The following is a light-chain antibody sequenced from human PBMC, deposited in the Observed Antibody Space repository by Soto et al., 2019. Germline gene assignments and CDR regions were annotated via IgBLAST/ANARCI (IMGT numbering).Light chain of an antibody. CDR3: AAWDDSLNVDV. CDR2: YDD. J-gene: IGLJ1*01. V-gene: IGLV1-36*01. Sequence: QSVLTQPPSVSEAPRQRVTISCSGSSSNIGNNAVNWYQQLPGKAPKLLIYYDDLLPSGVSDRFSGSKSGTSASLAISGLQSEDEADYYCAAWDDSLNVDVFGTGTKVTVL. CDR1: SSNIGNNA.